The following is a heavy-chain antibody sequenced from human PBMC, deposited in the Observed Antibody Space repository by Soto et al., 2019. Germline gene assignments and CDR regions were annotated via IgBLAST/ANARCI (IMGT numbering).Heavy chain of an antibody. Sequence: GESLKISCKASGYRFTTYWIAWVRQMPGKGLEWMGIIYPDDFDSRDSPSFQGDVTISVDRSTSTAYLEWSSLKASDTAMYYCVRREYSYGYSDSWGQGTKVTVSS. D-gene: IGHD5-12*01. CDR3: VRREYSYGYSDS. CDR1: GYRFTTYW. V-gene: IGHV5-51*01. CDR2: IYPDDFDS. J-gene: IGHJ4*02.